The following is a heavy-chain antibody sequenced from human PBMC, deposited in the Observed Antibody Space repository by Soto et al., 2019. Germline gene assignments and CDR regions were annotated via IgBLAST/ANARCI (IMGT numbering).Heavy chain of an antibody. D-gene: IGHD3-22*01. J-gene: IGHJ5*02. Sequence: PGGSLRLSCAASGFTFSNAWMNWVRQAPGKGLEWVGRIKSKTDGGTTDYAAPVKGRFTISRDDSKNTLYLQMNSLKTEDTVVYYCTTVFDDSSGSLWFDPWGQGTLVTVSS. V-gene: IGHV3-15*07. CDR2: IKSKTDGGTT. CDR1: GFTFSNAW. CDR3: TTVFDDSSGSLWFDP.